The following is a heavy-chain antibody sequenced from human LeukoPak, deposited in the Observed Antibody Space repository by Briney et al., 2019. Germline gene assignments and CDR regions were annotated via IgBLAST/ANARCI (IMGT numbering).Heavy chain of an antibody. CDR2: MSRSGNTI. D-gene: IGHD3-16*01. Sequence: GGSLRLSCAASGFTFSGYEMNWVRQAPGKGLEWVSYMSRSGNTIYYADPVKGRFTVSRDNAKNSLYLQMNSLRAEDTAVYYCARDMNLVFDYWGQGTLVTVSS. J-gene: IGHJ4*02. V-gene: IGHV3-48*03. CDR3: ARDMNLVFDY. CDR1: GFTFSGYE.